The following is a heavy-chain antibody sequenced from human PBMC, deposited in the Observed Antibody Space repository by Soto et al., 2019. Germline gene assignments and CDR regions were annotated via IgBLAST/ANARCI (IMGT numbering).Heavy chain of an antibody. CDR3: ARDSVTTREGTYYYGMDV. CDR2: IYSGGST. J-gene: IGHJ6*02. Sequence: EVQLVESGGGLVQPGGSLRLSCAASGFTVSSNYMSWVRQAPGKGLEWVSVIYSGGSTYYADSVKGRFTISRHNSKNTLYLQMNSLRAEDTAVYYCARDSVTTREGTYYYGMDVWGQGTTVTVSS. D-gene: IGHD1-1*01. V-gene: IGHV3-53*04. CDR1: GFTVSSNY.